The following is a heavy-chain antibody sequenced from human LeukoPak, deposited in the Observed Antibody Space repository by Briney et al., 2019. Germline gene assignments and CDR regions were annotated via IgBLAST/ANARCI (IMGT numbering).Heavy chain of an antibody. CDR2: IYTSGST. CDR1: GGSISSYY. D-gene: IGHD1-26*01. Sequence: KPSETLSLTCTGSGGSISSYYWSWIRQPAGKGLEWIGRIYTSGSTNYNPSLKSRVTMSVDTSKNQFSLKLSSVTAADTAVYYCAREVLGAGLEGLIDYWAQGTLVTVSS. V-gene: IGHV4-4*07. CDR3: AREVLGAGLEGLIDY. J-gene: IGHJ4*02.